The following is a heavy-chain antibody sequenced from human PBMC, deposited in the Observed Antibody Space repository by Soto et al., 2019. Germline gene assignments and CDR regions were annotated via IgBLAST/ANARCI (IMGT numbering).Heavy chain of an antibody. CDR2: IYYSGST. CDR1: GGSISSSSYY. V-gene: IGHV4-39*01. CDR3: ARHGSGHPVGYCSSTSCYGVYGMDV. J-gene: IGHJ6*02. Sequence: SETLSLTCTVSGGSISSSSYYWGWIRQPPGKGLEWIGSIYYSGSTYYNPSLKSRVTISVDTSKNQFSLKLSSVTAADTAVYYCARHGSGHPVGYCSSTSCYGVYGMDVWGQGTTVTVSS. D-gene: IGHD2-2*01.